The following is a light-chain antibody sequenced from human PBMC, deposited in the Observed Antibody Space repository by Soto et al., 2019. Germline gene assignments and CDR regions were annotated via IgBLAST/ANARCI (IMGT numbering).Light chain of an antibody. CDR3: SSYTSSNTYV. CDR1: SSDVGGYNS. V-gene: IGLV2-14*03. J-gene: IGLJ1*01. Sequence: QSVLTQPASMSGSPGQSIAISCTGTSSDVGGYNSVSWYQQHPGKAPKLMIYNVSNRPSGVSDRFSGSKSGNTASLTISGLQAEDEADYYCSSYTSSNTYVFGTGTKVTVL. CDR2: NVS.